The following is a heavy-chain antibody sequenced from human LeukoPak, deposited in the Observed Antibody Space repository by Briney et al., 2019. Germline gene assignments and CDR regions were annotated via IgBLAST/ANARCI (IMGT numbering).Heavy chain of an antibody. CDR2: INHSGST. V-gene: IGHV4-34*01. D-gene: IGHD4-23*01. CDR1: GGSFSGYY. J-gene: IGHJ3*02. Sequence: PSETLSLTCAVYGGSFSGYYWSWIRQPPGKGLEWIGEINHSGSTNYNPSLKSRVTISVDTSKNQFSLKLSSVTAADTAVYYCARARGGKKGEDAFDIWGQGTMVTVSS. CDR3: ARARGGKKGEDAFDI.